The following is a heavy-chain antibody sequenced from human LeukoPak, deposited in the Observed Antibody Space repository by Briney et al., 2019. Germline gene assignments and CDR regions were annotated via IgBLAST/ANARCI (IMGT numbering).Heavy chain of an antibody. J-gene: IGHJ2*01. CDR3: ARDVQGAYCGGDCYADWYFDF. D-gene: IGHD2-21*02. CDR1: GFTFSSYS. V-gene: IGHV3-21*01. CDR2: ISSSSSYM. Sequence: PGGSLRLSCTASGFTFSSYSMNWVRQAPGKGLEWVSSISSSSSYMYYADSVKGRFTISRDNVKNSLYLQMNSLRAEDTAVYYCARDVQGAYCGGDCYADWYFDFWGRGTLVTVSS.